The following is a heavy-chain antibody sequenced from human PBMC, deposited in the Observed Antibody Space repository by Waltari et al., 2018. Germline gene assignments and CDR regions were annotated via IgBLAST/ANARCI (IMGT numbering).Heavy chain of an antibody. Sequence: EVQLLESGGGLVQPGGSLRLSCAATGLTVSTYVMSWVRQAPGKGLEWVSSISDAGGIINYADAVKGRFTISRDNSKNTLYLQMNSLRVDDTAVYYCARGSGVDSWGQGTLVTISS. CDR1: GLTVSTYV. D-gene: IGHD7-27*01. CDR2: ISDAGGII. V-gene: IGHV3-23*01. CDR3: ARGSGVDS. J-gene: IGHJ4*02.